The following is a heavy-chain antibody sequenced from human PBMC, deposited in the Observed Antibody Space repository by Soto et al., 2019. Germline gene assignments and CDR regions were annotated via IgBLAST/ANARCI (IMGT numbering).Heavy chain of an antibody. V-gene: IGHV1-18*04. J-gene: IGHJ6*02. CDR3: ARDRVDCSGGSCYSYYYYGMDV. CDR1: GYTFTSYG. Sequence: ASVKVSCKASGYTFTSYGISWVRQAPGQGLEWMGWISAYNGNTNYAQKLQGRVTMTTDTSTSTAYMELRSLRSDDTAVYYCARDRVDCSGGSCYSYYYYGMDVWGQGTTVPVS. D-gene: IGHD2-15*01. CDR2: ISAYNGNT.